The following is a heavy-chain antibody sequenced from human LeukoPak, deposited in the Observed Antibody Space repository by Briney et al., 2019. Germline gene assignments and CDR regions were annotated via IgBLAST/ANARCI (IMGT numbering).Heavy chain of an antibody. CDR2: IIPIFGTA. D-gene: IGHD3-22*01. CDR3: ARAEYYYDSSGYLHFDY. V-gene: IGHV1-69*13. J-gene: IGHJ4*02. Sequence: SVKVSCKASGGTFSSYAISWVRQAPGQGLEWMGGIIPIFGTANYAQKFQGRVTITADESTSTAYMELSSLRSEDTAVYYCARAEYYYDSSGYLHFDYWGQGTLVTVSS. CDR1: GGTFSSYA.